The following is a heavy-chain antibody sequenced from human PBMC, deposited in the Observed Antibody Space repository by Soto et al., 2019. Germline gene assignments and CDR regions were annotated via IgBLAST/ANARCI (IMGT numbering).Heavy chain of an antibody. CDR2: IVVGSGNT. J-gene: IGHJ4*02. CDR3: AAGLGSGSYPIFDY. Sequence: SVKVSCKASGFTFTSSAMQWVRQARGQRLEWIGWIVVGSGNTNYAQKFQERVTITRDMSTSTAYMELSSLRSEDTAVYYCAAGLGSGSYPIFDYWGLGTLVTVSS. D-gene: IGHD3-10*01. V-gene: IGHV1-58*02. CDR1: GFTFTSSA.